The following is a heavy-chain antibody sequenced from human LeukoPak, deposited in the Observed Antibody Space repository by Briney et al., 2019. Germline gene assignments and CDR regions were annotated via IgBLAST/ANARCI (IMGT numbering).Heavy chain of an antibody. CDR2: TWYDGSNK. CDR3: ATDLTGPEDY. Sequence: PGRSLRLSCAASGFTFTNYGMHWVRQAPGKGLEWVAVTWYDGSNKYYADSVKGRFTISRDNAKNTLYLQMNSLRADDTAVYYCATDLTGPEDYWGQGTLVTVSS. J-gene: IGHJ4*02. CDR1: GFTFTNYG. V-gene: IGHV3-33*03.